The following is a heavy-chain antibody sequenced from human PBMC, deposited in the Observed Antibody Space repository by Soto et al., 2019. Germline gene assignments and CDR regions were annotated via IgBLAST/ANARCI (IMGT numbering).Heavy chain of an antibody. D-gene: IGHD3-22*01. CDR2: ISSSGSTI. CDR1: GFTFSDYY. J-gene: IGHJ4*02. V-gene: IGHV3-11*01. CDR3: ARGDYYYSSGYSSQTQSAY. Sequence: GGSLRLSCAASGFTFSDYYMSWIRQAPGKGLDWVSYISSSGSTIYYADSVKGRFTISRDNAKNSLYLKMNSLRAEDTAVYYCARGDYYYSSGYSSQTQSAYWGQGPLVTVSS.